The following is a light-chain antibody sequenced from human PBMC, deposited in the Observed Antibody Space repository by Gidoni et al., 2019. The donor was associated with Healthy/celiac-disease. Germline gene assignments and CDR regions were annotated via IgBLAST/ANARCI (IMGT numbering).Light chain of an antibody. Sequence: SYELTQPPPVSVPPGQPASITCSGDKLGDKHACWYQQKPGQSPVLVIYQDSKRPSGIPERFSGSNSGNTATLTISGTQAMDEADYYCQACDSSIVVFGGGTKLTVL. CDR3: QACDSSIVV. CDR1: KLGDKH. J-gene: IGLJ2*01. CDR2: QDS. V-gene: IGLV3-1*01.